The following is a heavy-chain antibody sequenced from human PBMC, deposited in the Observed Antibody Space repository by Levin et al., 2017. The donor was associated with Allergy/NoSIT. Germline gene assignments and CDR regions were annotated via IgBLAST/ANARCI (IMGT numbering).Heavy chain of an antibody. CDR3: ARHIGKSPGLYFDY. Sequence: SETLSLTCTVSGGSISSSSYYWGWIRQPPGKGLEWIGSIYYSGSTYYNPSLKSRVTISVDTSKNQFSLKLSSVTAADTAVYYCARHIGKSPGLYFDYWGQGTLVTVSS. J-gene: IGHJ4*02. D-gene: IGHD1-26*01. CDR2: IYYSGST. V-gene: IGHV4-39*01. CDR1: GGSISSSSYY.